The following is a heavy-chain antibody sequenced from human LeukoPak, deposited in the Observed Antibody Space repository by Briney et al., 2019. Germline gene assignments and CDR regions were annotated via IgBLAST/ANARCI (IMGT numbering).Heavy chain of an antibody. J-gene: IGHJ4*02. D-gene: IGHD4-11*01. CDR1: GFTFSSYS. Sequence: PGGSLRLSCAASGFTFSSYSMNWVRQAPGKGLEWISFIRHDSSDIYYADSVKGRFTISRDNAKNSLYLQMNSLRADDTAVYYCARVAVTLYYFDYWGQGTLVTVSS. CDR3: ARVAVTLYYFDY. V-gene: IGHV3-48*01. CDR2: IRHDSSDI.